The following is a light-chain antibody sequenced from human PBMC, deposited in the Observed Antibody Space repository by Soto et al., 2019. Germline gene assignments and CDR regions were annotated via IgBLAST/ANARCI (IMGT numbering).Light chain of an antibody. V-gene: IGLV2-14*01. J-gene: IGLJ1*01. Sequence: QSALTQPASVSGSPGQSITISCTGTSSGVGGYNYVSWYQQHPGKAPKLMIYDVSNRPSGVSNRFSGSKSGNTASLTISGLQAEDEADYYCSSYTSSSTHNYVFGTGTKVTV. CDR3: SSYTSSSTHNYV. CDR2: DVS. CDR1: SSGVGGYNY.